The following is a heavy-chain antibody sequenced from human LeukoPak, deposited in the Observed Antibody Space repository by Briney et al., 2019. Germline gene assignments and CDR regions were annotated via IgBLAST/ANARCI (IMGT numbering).Heavy chain of an antibody. Sequence: GGSLRLSCAASGFTFSSYMMNWVRQAPGKGLEWVSAISGSGGSTYYADSVKGRFTISRDNSKNTLYLQMNSLRAEDTAVYYCAKVGDYYDSSGYYYARGFDYWGQGTLVTVSS. CDR2: ISGSGGST. D-gene: IGHD3-22*01. CDR1: GFTFSSYM. J-gene: IGHJ4*02. CDR3: AKVGDYYDSSGYYYARGFDY. V-gene: IGHV3-23*01.